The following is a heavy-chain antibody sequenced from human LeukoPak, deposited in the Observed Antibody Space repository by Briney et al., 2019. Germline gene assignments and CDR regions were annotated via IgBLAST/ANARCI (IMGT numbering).Heavy chain of an antibody. CDR1: GFTFSSYG. CDR3: AKGGLNYYMDV. J-gene: IGHJ6*03. Sequence: GGSLRLSCAASGFTFSSYGMHWVRQAPGKGLEWVSAISASGGSTYYADSVKGRFTISRDNSKNTLYLQMNSLRGEDTALYYCAKGGLNYYMDVWGRGTTVTVSS. D-gene: IGHD2-21*01. V-gene: IGHV3-23*01. CDR2: ISASGGST.